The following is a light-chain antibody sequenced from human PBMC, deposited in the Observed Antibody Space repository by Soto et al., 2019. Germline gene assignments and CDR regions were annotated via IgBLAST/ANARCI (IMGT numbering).Light chain of an antibody. CDR3: SSYTSSGTLV. Sequence: QAVVTQPASVSGSPGQSITISCTGTSSDVGGYNYVSWYQHHPGKAPKLMIYEVSNRPSGVSNRFSGSKSGNTASLTISGLQAEDEADCYCSSYTSSGTLVFGTGTKVTVL. J-gene: IGLJ1*01. V-gene: IGLV2-14*01. CDR1: SSDVGGYNY. CDR2: EVS.